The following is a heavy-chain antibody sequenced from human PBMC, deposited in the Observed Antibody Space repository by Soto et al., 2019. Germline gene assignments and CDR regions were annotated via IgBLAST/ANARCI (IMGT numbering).Heavy chain of an antibody. CDR3: ARPRGSSGYGALDI. J-gene: IGHJ3*02. CDR1: GGSFSGYY. CDR2: INHSGST. D-gene: IGHD5-12*01. V-gene: IGHV4-34*01. Sequence: QVQLQQWGAGLLKPSETLSLTCAVYGGSFSGYYWNWIRQPPGKGLEWIGEINHSGSTNYNPSLKIRVTISVDTSKNQFSLRLSSVTAADTAVYYCARPRGSSGYGALDIWGQGTMVTVSS.